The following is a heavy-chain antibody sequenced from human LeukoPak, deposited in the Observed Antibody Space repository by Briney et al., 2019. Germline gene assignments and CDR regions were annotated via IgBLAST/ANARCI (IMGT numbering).Heavy chain of an antibody. CDR3: ARDQYYYGMDV. Sequence: SETLSLTCTVSGVSISSGDYYWSWIRQPPGKGLEWIGYIYYSGSTYYNPSLKSRVTISVDTSKNQFSLKLSSVTAADTAVYYCARDQYYYGMDVWGQGTTVTVSS. CDR2: IYYSGST. V-gene: IGHV4-30-4*02. J-gene: IGHJ6*02. CDR1: GVSISSGDYY.